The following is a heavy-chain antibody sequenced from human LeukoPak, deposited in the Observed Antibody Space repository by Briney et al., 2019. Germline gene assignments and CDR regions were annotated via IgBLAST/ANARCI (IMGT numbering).Heavy chain of an antibody. CDR1: GGPISSDY. Sequence: SETLSLTCTVSGGPISSDYWSWIRQPPGKRLEWIGYIHYSGATNYNPSLKSRVTISVDTSKNQFSLKLSSVTAADTALYYCATLRGASTAVFDSWGQGTLVTVSS. D-gene: IGHD2-21*02. V-gene: IGHV4-59*08. J-gene: IGHJ4*02. CDR2: IHYSGAT. CDR3: ATLRGASTAVFDS.